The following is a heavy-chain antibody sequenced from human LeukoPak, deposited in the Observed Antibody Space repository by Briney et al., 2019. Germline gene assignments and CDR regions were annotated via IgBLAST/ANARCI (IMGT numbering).Heavy chain of an antibody. J-gene: IGHJ3*02. V-gene: IGHV4-39*01. Sequence: SETPSLTCTVSGGSISSSSYYWGWIRQPPGKGLEWIGSIYYSGSTYYNPSLKSRVTISVDTSKNQFSLKLSSVTAADTAVYYCARNRYDFWSGYSQPRRDAFDIWGQGTMVTVSS. CDR1: GGSISSSSYY. CDR3: ARNRYDFWSGYSQPRRDAFDI. D-gene: IGHD3-3*01. CDR2: IYYSGST.